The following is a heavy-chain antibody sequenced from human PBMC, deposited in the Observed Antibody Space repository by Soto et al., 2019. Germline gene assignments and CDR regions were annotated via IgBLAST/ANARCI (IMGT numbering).Heavy chain of an antibody. V-gene: IGHV1-3*01. J-gene: IGHJ4*02. Sequence: ASVKVSCKASGYTFSNNAIHWVRQAPGQRLEWMGWINAGNGNTKYSQKLQGRVTFSRDTSANTAYMELTSLTSEDTAVYYCVRTRQQWLVGDSWGQGSLVTVSS. CDR3: VRTRQQWLVGDS. CDR1: GYTFSNNA. CDR2: INAGNGNT. D-gene: IGHD6-19*01.